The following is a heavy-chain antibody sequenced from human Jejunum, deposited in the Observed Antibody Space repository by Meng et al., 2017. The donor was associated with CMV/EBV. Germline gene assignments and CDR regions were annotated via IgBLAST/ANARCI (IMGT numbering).Heavy chain of an antibody. D-gene: IGHD1-26*01. J-gene: IGHJ4*02. CDR3: ARDSSTVWVGNTNSFDY. CDR2: IDPSNSPT. V-gene: IGHV1-2*02. CDR1: YSCTHHY. Sequence: YSCTHHYIHWVRQGPEPGAQWMGWIDPSNSPTSIAQKFQGRGTMTRDTSNSTAYMALTNLRSDDTAVYYYARDSSTVWVGNTNSFDYWGQGALVTVSS.